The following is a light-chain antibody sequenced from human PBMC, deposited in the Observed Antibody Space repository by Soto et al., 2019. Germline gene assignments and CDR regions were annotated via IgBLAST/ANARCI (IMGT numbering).Light chain of an antibody. CDR1: SSDLLSAY. Sequence: QSALTQPASVSGSPGQSITISCTGGSSDLLSAYVSWYQQLPGKAPKLIIYDVSLRPSGVSDRFSGLLSDNTASLAISGLHPEDEGDYYCASYTARTALVFGGGTKLTVL. V-gene: IGLV2-14*03. CDR2: DVS. CDR3: ASYTARTALV. J-gene: IGLJ2*01.